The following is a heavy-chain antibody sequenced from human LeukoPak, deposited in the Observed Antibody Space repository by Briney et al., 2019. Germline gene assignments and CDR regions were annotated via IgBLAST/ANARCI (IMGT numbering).Heavy chain of an antibody. D-gene: IGHD6-6*01. CDR2: MNPNSGNT. Sequence: ASVKVSCKASGYTFTSYDINWVRQATGQGLEWMGWMNPNSGNTGYAQKFQGRVTMTRNTSISTAYMELSSLRSEDTAVYYCARARRIAARPYYYYYYMDVWGKGTTVTVSS. V-gene: IGHV1-8*01. CDR1: GYTFTSYD. CDR3: ARARRIAARPYYYYYYMDV. J-gene: IGHJ6*03.